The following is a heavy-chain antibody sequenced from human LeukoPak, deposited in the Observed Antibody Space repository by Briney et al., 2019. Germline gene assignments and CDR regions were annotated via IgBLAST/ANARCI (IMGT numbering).Heavy chain of an antibody. J-gene: IGHJ3*02. D-gene: IGHD2-15*01. CDR1: GFTFINYY. CDR2: ISSSGSTI. V-gene: IGHV3-11*01. Sequence: GGSLRLSCEASGFTFINYYMSWIRQAPGKGLEWVSYISSSGSTIFYADSVKGRFTISRDNAKHSLYLQVNSLRAEDTAVYYCARVVYCSGGSCHIFAFDIWGQGTMVTVSS. CDR3: ARVVYCSGGSCHIFAFDI.